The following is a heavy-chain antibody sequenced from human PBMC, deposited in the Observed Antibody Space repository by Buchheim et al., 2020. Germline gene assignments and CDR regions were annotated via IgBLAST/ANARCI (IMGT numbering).Heavy chain of an antibody. J-gene: IGHJ4*02. CDR2: IIPMSGTS. CDR1: GGALSGYG. Sequence: QVHLVQSGPEVKKSGSSVKVSCKASGGALSGYGFSWVRQAPGQGLEWMGGIIPMSGTSTYAERFQGRVTIIADKSTNNVYMELGSLRSEDTAVYFCARIYCSSSSCAGYFDSWGQGT. V-gene: IGHV1-69*06. CDR3: ARIYCSSSSCAGYFDS. D-gene: IGHD6-13*01.